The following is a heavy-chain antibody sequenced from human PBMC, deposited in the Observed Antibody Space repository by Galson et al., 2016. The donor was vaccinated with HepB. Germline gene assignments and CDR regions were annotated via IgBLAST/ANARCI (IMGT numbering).Heavy chain of an antibody. J-gene: IGHJ6*02. Sequence: PALVKPTQTLTLTCTFSGFSLSTSEVGVGWIRQPPGKALEWLALIYWDDDKRYSPSLKSRLTITKDTSENQVVLTMTNMDPVDTATYYCALHGMDVWGQGTTVTVSS. CDR2: IYWDDDK. V-gene: IGHV2-5*02. CDR3: ALHGMDV. CDR1: GFSLSTSEVG.